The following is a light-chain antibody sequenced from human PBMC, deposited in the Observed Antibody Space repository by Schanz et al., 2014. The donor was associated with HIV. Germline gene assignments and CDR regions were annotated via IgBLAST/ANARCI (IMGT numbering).Light chain of an antibody. Sequence: QSALTQPPSASGSPGQSVTISCTGTDRDIDTNNFVSWYQQHPGKAPKLIIHDVSTRPSAVPDRFSGSKSGNTASLTVSALQPEDEADYYCISYTSDTVLFGGGTKLTVL. J-gene: IGLJ2*01. CDR2: DVS. V-gene: IGLV2-8*01. CDR3: ISYTSDTVL. CDR1: DRDIDTNNF.